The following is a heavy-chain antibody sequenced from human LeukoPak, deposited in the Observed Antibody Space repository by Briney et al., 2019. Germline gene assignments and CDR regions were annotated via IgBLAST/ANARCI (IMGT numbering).Heavy chain of an antibody. Sequence: GGSLRLSCAASGFAFSSYGMHWVRQAPGKGLEWVAVISYDGSNKYYADSVKGRFTISRDNSKNTLYLQMNSLRAEDTAVYCCAKDFGGTTFPFDYWGQGTLVTVSS. D-gene: IGHD1-7*01. CDR3: AKDFGGTTFPFDY. V-gene: IGHV3-30*18. J-gene: IGHJ4*02. CDR1: GFAFSSYG. CDR2: ISYDGSNK.